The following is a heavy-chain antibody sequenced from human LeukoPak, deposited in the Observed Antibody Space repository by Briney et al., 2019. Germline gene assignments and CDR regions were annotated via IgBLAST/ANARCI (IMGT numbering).Heavy chain of an antibody. Sequence: GGSLRLSCAASGFTFSDSAIHWVRQASGKGLEWVGRIRSKANNYATAYAASVKGRFTISRDDSKNTAYLQMNSLKTEDTAVYYCTRLHDSSGYSAWGQGTLVTVSS. CDR1: GFTFSDSA. D-gene: IGHD3-22*01. CDR2: IRSKANNYAT. J-gene: IGHJ5*02. CDR3: TRLHDSSGYSA. V-gene: IGHV3-73*01.